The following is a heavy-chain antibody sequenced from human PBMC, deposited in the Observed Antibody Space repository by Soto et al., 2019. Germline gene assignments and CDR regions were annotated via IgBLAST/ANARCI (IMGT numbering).Heavy chain of an antibody. V-gene: IGHV4-61*01. CDR2: IYYSGST. J-gene: IGHJ4*02. Sequence: TLSLTCTVSGGSVSSGSYYWSWIRQPPGKGLEWIGYIYYSGSTNYNPSLKSRVTISVDTSKNQFSLKLSSVTAADTAVYYCARDYYDSSGYPPGFDYWGQGTLVTVSS. D-gene: IGHD3-22*01. CDR3: ARDYYDSSGYPPGFDY. CDR1: GGSVSSGSYY.